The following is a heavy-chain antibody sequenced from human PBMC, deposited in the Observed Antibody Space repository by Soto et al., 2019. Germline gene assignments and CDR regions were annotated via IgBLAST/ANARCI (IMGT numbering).Heavy chain of an antibody. D-gene: IGHD2-2*01. J-gene: IGHJ5*02. CDR3: ARVVPGAEAWFGP. CDR2: ISLYSDGT. CDR1: GYTFSNYG. Sequence: QVQLVQSGCEVKRPGASVKVSCKTSGYTFSNYGITWVRQAPGQPLEWLGGISLYSDGTNYPQKFQGRVSMTTGTSATAAYMELRSLRSDDTAVYYCARVVPGAEAWFGPWGQGTLVTVSS. V-gene: IGHV1-18*01.